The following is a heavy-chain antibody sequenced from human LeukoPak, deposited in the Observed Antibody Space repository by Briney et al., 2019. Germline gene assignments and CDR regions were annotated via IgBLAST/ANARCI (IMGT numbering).Heavy chain of an antibody. CDR3: AKDEAFYGSGSYYDY. D-gene: IGHD3-10*01. CDR2: IRYDGSNK. Sequence: TGGSLRLSCAASGFTFSSYGMHWVRQAPGKGLEWVAFIRYDGSNKYYADSVKGRFTISRDISKNTLYLQMNSLRAEDTAVYYCAKDEAFYGSGSYYDYWGQGTLVAVSS. CDR1: GFTFSSYG. V-gene: IGHV3-30*02. J-gene: IGHJ4*02.